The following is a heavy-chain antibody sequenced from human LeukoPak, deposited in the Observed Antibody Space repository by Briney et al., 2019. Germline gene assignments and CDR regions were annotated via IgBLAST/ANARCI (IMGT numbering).Heavy chain of an antibody. Sequence: SETLSLTCTVSGGSISSYYWSWIRQPAGKGLEWIGRIYTSGSTNYNPSLKGRVTMSVDTSKNQFSLKLSSVTAADTAVYYCARHLDIVVVPAANAFDIWGQGTMVTVSS. D-gene: IGHD2-2*03. J-gene: IGHJ3*02. CDR2: IYTSGST. CDR3: ARHLDIVVVPAANAFDI. CDR1: GGSISSYY. V-gene: IGHV4-4*07.